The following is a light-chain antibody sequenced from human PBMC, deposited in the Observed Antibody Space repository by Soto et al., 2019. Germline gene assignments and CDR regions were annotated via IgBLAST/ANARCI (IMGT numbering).Light chain of an antibody. J-gene: IGLJ1*01. CDR1: SSNIGSNT. Sequence: QSVLTQPPSASGTPGQRVTISCSGSSSNIGSNTVNWYQQLPGTAPKLLIYSNNQRPSGVPDRFSGSKSGTSASLAISGLQSEDEADFYYAAWDDSLNVPVYVFGTGTKVTVL. CDR3: AAWDDSLNVPVYV. V-gene: IGLV1-44*01. CDR2: SNN.